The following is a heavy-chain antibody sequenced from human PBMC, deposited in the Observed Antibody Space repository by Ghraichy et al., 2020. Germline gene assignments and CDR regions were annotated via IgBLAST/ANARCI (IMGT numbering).Heavy chain of an antibody. V-gene: IGHV4-39*07. Sequence: SQTLSLTCTVSGGSTSNYYWGWIRQPPEKGLEWIGSIYYSGSTYYSPSLKSRVTISINTSKNQFSLKLSSVTAADTALYYCARDQGGGSSDFWGLGTLVTVSS. CDR2: IYYSGST. CDR3: ARDQGGGSSDF. D-gene: IGHD1-26*01. J-gene: IGHJ4*02. CDR1: GGSTSNYY.